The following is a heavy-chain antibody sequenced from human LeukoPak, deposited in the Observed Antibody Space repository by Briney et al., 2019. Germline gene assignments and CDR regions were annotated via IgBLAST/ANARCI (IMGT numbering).Heavy chain of an antibody. J-gene: IGHJ4*02. CDR3: ARERYSSGWHIDY. V-gene: IGHV3-30-3*01. D-gene: IGHD6-19*01. Sequence: GGSLRLSCAASGFTFSSYAMHWVRRAPGKGLEWVAVISYDGSNKYYADSVKGRFTISRDNSKNTLYLQMNSLRAEDTAVYYCARERYSSGWHIDYWGQGTLVTVSS. CDR1: GFTFSSYA. CDR2: ISYDGSNK.